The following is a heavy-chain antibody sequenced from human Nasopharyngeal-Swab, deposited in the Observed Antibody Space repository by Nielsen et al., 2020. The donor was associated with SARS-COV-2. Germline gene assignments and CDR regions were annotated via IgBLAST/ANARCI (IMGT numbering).Heavy chain of an antibody. CDR1: GFTFSSYA. CDR2: ISGSGGST. J-gene: IGHJ4*02. CDR3: AKTGSGSGDFDY. V-gene: IGHV3-23*01. Sequence: GEFLKISCAASGFTFSSYAMSWVRQAPGKGLEWVSAISGSGGSTYYADSVKGRFTISRDNSKNTLYLQMNSLRAEDTAVYYCAKTGSGSGDFDYWGQGTLVTVSS. D-gene: IGHD3-10*01.